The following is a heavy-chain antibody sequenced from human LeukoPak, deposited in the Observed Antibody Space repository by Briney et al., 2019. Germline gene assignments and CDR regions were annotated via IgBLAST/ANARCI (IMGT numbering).Heavy chain of an antibody. CDR1: GYTFTGHY. Sequence: DSVKVSCKASGYTFTGHYMHWLRQAPGQGLEWMGWINPNSGGTNYAQKLQGRVTMTTDTSTSTAYMELRSLRSDDTAVYYCARSFLGKDSSSWYWFDPWGQGTLVTVSS. CDR3: ARSFLGKDSSSWYWFDP. J-gene: IGHJ5*02. V-gene: IGHV1-2*02. D-gene: IGHD6-13*01. CDR2: INPNSGGT.